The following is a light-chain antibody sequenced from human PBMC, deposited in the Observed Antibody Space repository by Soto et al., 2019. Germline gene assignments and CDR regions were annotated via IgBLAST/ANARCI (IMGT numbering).Light chain of an antibody. Sequence: QSALTQPRSVSGSPGQSVTISCTGSVSDVRNYNYVSWYQQHPGKAPKLILYDVTQRPSGVPDRFSGSKSGITASLTISGLQAEDEADYYCCSYAGSSIFYVFGTGTKLTVL. CDR1: VSDVRNYNY. V-gene: IGLV2-11*01. J-gene: IGLJ1*01. CDR2: DVT. CDR3: CSYAGSSIFYV.